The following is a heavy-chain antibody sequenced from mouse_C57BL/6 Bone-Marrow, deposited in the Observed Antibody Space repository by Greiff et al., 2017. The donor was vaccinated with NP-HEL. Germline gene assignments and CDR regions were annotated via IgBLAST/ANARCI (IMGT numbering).Heavy chain of an antibody. CDR3: ARESYYYGTYFDY. CDR1: GFTFSSYA. V-gene: IGHV5-4*01. J-gene: IGHJ2*01. CDR2: ISDGGSYT. D-gene: IGHD1-1*01. Sequence: EVQLVESGGGLVKPGGSLKLSCAASGFTFSSYAMSWVRQTPEKRLAWVATISDGGSYTYYPDNVKGRFTISRDNAKNNLYLQMSHMKSEDTAMYYCARESYYYGTYFDYWGQGTTLTVSS.